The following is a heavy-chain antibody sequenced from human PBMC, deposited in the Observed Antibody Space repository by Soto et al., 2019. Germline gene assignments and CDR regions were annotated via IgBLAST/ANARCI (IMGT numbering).Heavy chain of an antibody. V-gene: IGHV2-5*01. Sequence: QITLKESGPTLVKPTQTLTLTCTFSGFSLSTSGVGVGWIRQPPGKALEWLALIYWNDDKRYSPSLKSRLTITKDTSKNQVVLTMTNMDPVDTATYSCAHAGFRYSYGIGASYFDYWGQGTLVTVSS. D-gene: IGHD5-18*01. CDR3: AHAGFRYSYGIGASYFDY. CDR1: GFSLSTSGVG. CDR2: IYWNDDK. J-gene: IGHJ4*02.